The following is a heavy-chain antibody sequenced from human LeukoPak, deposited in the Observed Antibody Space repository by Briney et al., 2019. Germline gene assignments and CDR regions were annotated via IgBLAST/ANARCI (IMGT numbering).Heavy chain of an antibody. CDR2: ISISGDTT. CDR3: ANEIRPNDY. D-gene: IGHD4-17*01. CDR1: GFTFSSHA. J-gene: IGHJ4*02. V-gene: IGHV3-23*01. Sequence: GGSLRLSCGASGFTFSSHAMTWVRQAPGKGLEWVSAISISGDTTYYADAVKGRLTISRDNSKNTVYLQMNSLRAEDTAVYYCANEIRPNDYWGQGTLVTVSS.